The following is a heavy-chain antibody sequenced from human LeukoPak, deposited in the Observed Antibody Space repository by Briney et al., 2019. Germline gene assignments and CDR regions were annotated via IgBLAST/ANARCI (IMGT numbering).Heavy chain of an antibody. J-gene: IGHJ5*02. D-gene: IGHD3-10*01. CDR2: MNPNSGNT. Sequence: ASVKVSCKASGYTFTSYDINWVRQATGQGLEWMGWMNPNSGNTGYAQRFQGRVTITRNTPISTAYMELSSLRSEDTAVYYCARVVRLFLGSGSYKFDPWGQGTLVTVSS. CDR1: GYTFTSYD. V-gene: IGHV1-8*03. CDR3: ARVVRLFLGSGSYKFDP.